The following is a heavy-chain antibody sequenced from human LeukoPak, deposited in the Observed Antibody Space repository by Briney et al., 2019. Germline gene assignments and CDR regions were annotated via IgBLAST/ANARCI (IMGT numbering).Heavy chain of an antibody. V-gene: IGHV5-51*01. D-gene: IGHD2-2*01. Sequence: GESLEISCKGSEYSFTSYWIGWVRQMPGKGLEWMGIIYPGDSDTRYSPSFQGQVTISADKSISTAYLQWSSLKASDTAMYYCARIGYCSSTTCHGGAFDIWGQGTMVTVSS. CDR1: EYSFTSYW. J-gene: IGHJ3*02. CDR3: ARIGYCSSTTCHGGAFDI. CDR2: IYPGDSDT.